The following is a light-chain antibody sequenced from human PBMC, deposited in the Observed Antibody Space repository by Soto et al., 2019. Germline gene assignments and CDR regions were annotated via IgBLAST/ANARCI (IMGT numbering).Light chain of an antibody. J-gene: IGLJ2*01. CDR3: SSYTSTNTAVI. CDR1: SSDVGTYNY. V-gene: IGLV2-14*01. CDR2: EVS. Sequence: QSGLTQPASVSGSPGQSITISCTGTSSDVGTYNYVSWYQQHPGKAPKLMIYEVSHRPSGVSNRFSGSKSGNTASLTISGLQAEDEADYYCSSYTSTNTAVIFGGGTKLTVL.